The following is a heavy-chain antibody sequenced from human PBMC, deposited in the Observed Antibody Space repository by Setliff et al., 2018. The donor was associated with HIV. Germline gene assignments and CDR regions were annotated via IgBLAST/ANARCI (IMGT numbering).Heavy chain of an antibody. Sequence: GGSLRLSCTTSGFTFGSYGMHWVRQAPGKGLEWVANIWYDGSEKYYADSVKGRFTISRDNAKNSLYLQMNTLRAEDTAVYYCAREGITGTTLHPYWGQGTLVTVSS. J-gene: IGHJ4*02. D-gene: IGHD1-7*01. CDR2: IWYDGSEK. CDR1: GFTFGSYG. V-gene: IGHV3-33*01. CDR3: AREGITGTTLHPY.